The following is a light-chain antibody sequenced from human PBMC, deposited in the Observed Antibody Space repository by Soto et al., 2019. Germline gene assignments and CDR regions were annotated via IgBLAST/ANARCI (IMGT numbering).Light chain of an antibody. Sequence: QSVLTQPRSMSGSPGQSVTISCTGTSSDVGGYNYVSWYQQHPGKAPKLMIYDVSKRPSGVPDRFSGSKSGNTASLTISGLRAEDEADCYCCSDAGHYVFGTGTKVTVL. CDR2: DVS. CDR1: SSDVGGYNY. V-gene: IGLV2-11*01. CDR3: CSDAGHYV. J-gene: IGLJ1*01.